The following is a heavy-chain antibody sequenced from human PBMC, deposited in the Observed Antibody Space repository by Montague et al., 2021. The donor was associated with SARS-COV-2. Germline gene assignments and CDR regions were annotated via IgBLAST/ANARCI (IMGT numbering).Heavy chain of an antibody. J-gene: IGHJ4*02. CDR2: IDWDDDK. Sequence: PPLAKPTQTLTLTCTFSGFSLSTSGMCMSWIRRPPGKALEWLALIDWDDDKFYSTSLKTRLTISKDTSKNQVVLTMTNMDPVDTATYYCARVRYFDTTFDYWGQGTLVTVSS. V-gene: IGHV2-70*01. CDR1: GFSLSTSGMC. D-gene: IGHD3-9*01. CDR3: ARVRYFDTTFDY.